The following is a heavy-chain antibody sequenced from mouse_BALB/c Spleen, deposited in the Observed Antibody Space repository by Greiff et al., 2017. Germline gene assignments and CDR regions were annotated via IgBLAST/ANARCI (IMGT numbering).Heavy chain of an antibody. Sequence: EVKLMESGGGLVQPGGSLKLSCAASGFTFSSYGMSWVRQTPDKRLELVATINSNGGSTYYPDSVKGRFTISRDNAKNTLYLQMSSLKSEDTAMYYCARDGRGGYFDVWGAGTTVTVSS. D-gene: IGHD3-1*01. CDR3: ARDGRGGYFDV. J-gene: IGHJ1*01. CDR1: GFTFSSYG. CDR2: INSNGGST. V-gene: IGHV5-6-3*01.